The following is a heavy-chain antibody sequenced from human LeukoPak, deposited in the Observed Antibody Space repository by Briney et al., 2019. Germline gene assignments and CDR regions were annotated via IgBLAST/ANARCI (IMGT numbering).Heavy chain of an antibody. CDR2: ISAYNGNT. CDR1: GYTFTSYG. D-gene: IGHD5-18*01. CDR3: ARDGYSYGTRTGFDP. Sequence: ASVKVSCKASGYTFTSYGISWVRQAPGQGLEWMGWISAYNGNTNYAQKLQGRVTMTTDTSTSTAYMELRSLKSDDTAVYYCARDGYSYGTRTGFDPWGQGTLVTVSS. J-gene: IGHJ5*02. V-gene: IGHV1-18*01.